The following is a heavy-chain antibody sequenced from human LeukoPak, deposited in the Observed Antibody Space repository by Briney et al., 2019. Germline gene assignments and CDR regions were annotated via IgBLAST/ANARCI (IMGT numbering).Heavy chain of an antibody. J-gene: IGHJ4*02. V-gene: IGHV4-34*01. CDR2: INHSGST. CDR3: ARGRDYTYYYDSSGSGGGDY. Sequence: GSLRLSCAASGFTFSSYSMNWVRQAPGKGLEWIGEINHSGSTNYNPSLKSRVTISVDTSKNQFSLKLSSVTAADTAVYYCARGRDYTYYYDSSGSGGGDYWGQGTLVTVSS. CDR1: GFTFSSYS. D-gene: IGHD3-22*01.